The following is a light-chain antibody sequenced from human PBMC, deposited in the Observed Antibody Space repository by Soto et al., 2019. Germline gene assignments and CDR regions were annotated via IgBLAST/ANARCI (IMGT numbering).Light chain of an antibody. Sequence: QSALTQPASVSGSPGQSITISCTGTSSDVGGYNYVSWYQQHPGKAPKLMIYDVSNQPSGVSNRFSGSKSGNTASLTISGLQAEDEADYYRSSYTSSSVVFGGGT. V-gene: IGLV2-14*01. CDR1: SSDVGGYNY. CDR2: DVS. CDR3: SSYTSSSVV. J-gene: IGLJ2*01.